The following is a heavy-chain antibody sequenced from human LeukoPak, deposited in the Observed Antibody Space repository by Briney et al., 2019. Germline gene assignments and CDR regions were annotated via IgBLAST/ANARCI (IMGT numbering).Heavy chain of an antibody. CDR2: ISSSSSYI. D-gene: IGHD5-12*01. Sequence: PGGSLDFSCAAPGLTFSSNSMTWVGKAPGKGLKWVSSISSSSSYIYYADSVKGRFTISRDNAKNSLYLQMNSLRAEDTAVYYCARGSGYERYFDYWGQGALVTVSS. J-gene: IGHJ4*02. CDR1: GLTFSSNS. CDR3: ARGSGYERYFDY. V-gene: IGHV3-21*01.